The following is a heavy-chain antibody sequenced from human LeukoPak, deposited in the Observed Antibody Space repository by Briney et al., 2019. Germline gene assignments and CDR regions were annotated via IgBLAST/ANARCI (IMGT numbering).Heavy chain of an antibody. CDR1: GFSFSK. CDR3: AGAGTAAGLGMGFDS. J-gene: IGHJ4*02. D-gene: IGHD6-13*01. CDR2: ISSSGSTI. V-gene: IGHV3-48*03. Sequence: GGSLRLSCAASGFSFSKMKWGRQAPGKGLEWVSYISSSGSTIYYADSVKGRFTISRDNAKNSLSLQMSSLRVEDTAIYYCAGAGTAAGLGMGFDSWGLGTLVTVSA.